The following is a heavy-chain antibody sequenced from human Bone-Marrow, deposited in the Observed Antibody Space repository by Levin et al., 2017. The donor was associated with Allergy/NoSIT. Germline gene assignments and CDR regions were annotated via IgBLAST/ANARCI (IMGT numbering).Heavy chain of an antibody. CDR2: IYYSGTT. J-gene: IGHJ5*01. CDR3: ATLRPLGYCSGGSCYSGVVS. Sequence: SETLSLTCTVAGGSVSSDTLFWTWIRQPPGTGLEWIGYIYYSGTTNYNPSLKSRVTISVDTSKNQFSLNLRSVTAADTAVYYCATLRPLGYCSGGSCYSGVVSWGQGTLVTVSS. CDR1: GGSVSSDTLF. D-gene: IGHD2-15*01. V-gene: IGHV4-61*01.